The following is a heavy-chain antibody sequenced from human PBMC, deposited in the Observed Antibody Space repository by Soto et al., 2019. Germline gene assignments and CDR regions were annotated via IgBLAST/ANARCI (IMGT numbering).Heavy chain of an antibody. V-gene: IGHV3-23*01. D-gene: IGHD3-10*02. J-gene: IGHJ4*02. CDR1: GFTFSSYA. CDR3: AKDNDRGVINYFDY. Sequence: EVQLLESGGGLVQPGGSLRLSCAASGFTFSSYAMSWVRQAPGKGLVWVSAISGSGGSTYYADSVKGRFTISRDNSKNTLYLRMNSVRAEDTAVYYCAKDNDRGVINYFDYWGQGTLVSVSS. CDR2: ISGSGGST.